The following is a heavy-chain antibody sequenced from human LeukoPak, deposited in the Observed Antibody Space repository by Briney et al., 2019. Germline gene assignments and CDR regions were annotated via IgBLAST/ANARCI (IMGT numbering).Heavy chain of an antibody. Sequence: PGGSLRLSCAASGFTFSSYEMNWVRQAPGKGLEWVSSISSSSSYIYYADSVKGRFTISRDNAKNSLYLQMNSLRAEDTAVYYCARDMEYSSSAGPFDYWGQGTLVTVSS. D-gene: IGHD6-6*01. CDR3: ARDMEYSSSAGPFDY. CDR2: ISSSSSYI. V-gene: IGHV3-21*01. CDR1: GFTFSSYE. J-gene: IGHJ4*02.